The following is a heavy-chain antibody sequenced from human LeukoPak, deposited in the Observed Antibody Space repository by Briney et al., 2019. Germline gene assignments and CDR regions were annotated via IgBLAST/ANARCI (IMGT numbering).Heavy chain of an antibody. Sequence: GESLKIYCKGSGYSFPSYWIGWVRQMPGKGLEWMGIIYPGDSDTRYSPSFQGQVTISADKSISTAYLQWSSLKASDTAMYYCARAIAVAVKGPLDYWGRGTLVTVSS. CDR2: IYPGDSDT. CDR1: GYSFPSYW. CDR3: ARAIAVAVKGPLDY. D-gene: IGHD6-19*01. J-gene: IGHJ4*02. V-gene: IGHV5-51*01.